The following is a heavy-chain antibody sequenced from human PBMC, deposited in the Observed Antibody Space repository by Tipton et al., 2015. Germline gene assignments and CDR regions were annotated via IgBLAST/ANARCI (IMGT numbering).Heavy chain of an antibody. CDR1: GYTFTSNY. Sequence: QVQLVQSGAEVKKPEASVTVSCKASGYTFTSNYMHWVRQAPGQGLEWMGIINPRGGATSYAQKFQGRVTMTSDTPTSTLYMELSSLRSEDTAVYYCAKATGGLYHFDYWGQGTLVTVSS. D-gene: IGHD5/OR15-5a*01. CDR2: INPRGGAT. J-gene: IGHJ4*02. V-gene: IGHV1-46*03. CDR3: AKATGGLYHFDY.